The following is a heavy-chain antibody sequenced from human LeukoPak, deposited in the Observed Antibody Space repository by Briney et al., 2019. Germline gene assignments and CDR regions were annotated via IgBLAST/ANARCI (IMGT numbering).Heavy chain of an antibody. CDR1: GFTFSGYA. V-gene: IGHV3-30*04. CDR3: ARDYRGMGRSSSGWLEVWFDY. Sequence: PGGSLRLSSAASGFTFSGYAMHWVRQAPGKGLEWVAVISYDGSNKYYADSVKGRFTISRDNSKNTLYLQMNSLRAEDTAVYYCARDYRGMGRSSSGWLEVWFDYWGQGTLVTVSS. CDR2: ISYDGSNK. D-gene: IGHD6-19*01. J-gene: IGHJ4*02.